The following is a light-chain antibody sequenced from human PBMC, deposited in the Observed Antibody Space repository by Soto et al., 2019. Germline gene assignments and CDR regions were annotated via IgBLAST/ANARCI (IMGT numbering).Light chain of an antibody. V-gene: IGKV3-15*01. J-gene: IGKJ4*01. CDR1: QSMYNN. Sequence: EIVMTQSPATLSVSPGERATLSCRASQSMYNNLAWYQQKPGQAPRLLIYFASTRATGIPARFSGSGSGTEFTLTIRSLQSEDFAVYYGQQYNNWPITFGGGTKVEI. CDR2: FAS. CDR3: QQYNNWPIT.